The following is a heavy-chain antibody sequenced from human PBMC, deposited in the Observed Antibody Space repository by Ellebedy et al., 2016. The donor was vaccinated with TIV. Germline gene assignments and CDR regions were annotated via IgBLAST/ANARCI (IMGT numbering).Heavy chain of an antibody. CDR3: ASSDYYGSGRNAFNM. J-gene: IGHJ3*02. CDR2: IIPMFGTR. CDR1: GGTFKNYA. V-gene: IGHV1-69*13. D-gene: IGHD3-10*01. Sequence: AASVKVSCKASGGTFKNYAISWVRQAPGRGLEWMGGIIPMFGTRNYAQRFQGRVTINADESTITAYMDLSSLRSEDTAVYYCASSDYYGSGRNAFNMWGQGTMVIVSS.